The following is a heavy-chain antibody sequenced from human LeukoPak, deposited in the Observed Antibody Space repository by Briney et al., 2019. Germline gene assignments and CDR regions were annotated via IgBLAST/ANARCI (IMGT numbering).Heavy chain of an antibody. D-gene: IGHD1-14*01. V-gene: IGHV3-23*01. J-gene: IGHJ3*02. Sequence: PGGSLRLSCAASGFTFSSYSMNWVRQAPGKGLEWVSAISGSGGSTYYADSVKGRFTISRDNSKNTLYLQMNSLRAEDTAVYYCAKLTTPYVDFFYDAFDIWGQGTMVTVSS. CDR3: AKLTTPYVDFFYDAFDI. CDR2: ISGSGGST. CDR1: GFTFSSYS.